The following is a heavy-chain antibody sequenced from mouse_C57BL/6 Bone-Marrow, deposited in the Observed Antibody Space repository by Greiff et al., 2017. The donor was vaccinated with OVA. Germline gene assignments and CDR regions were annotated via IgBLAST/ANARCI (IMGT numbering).Heavy chain of an antibody. D-gene: IGHD1-1*01. J-gene: IGHJ4*01. CDR2: ISSGGSYT. CDR3: ARHSITTVGDY. Sequence: DVMLVESGGDLVKPGGSLKLSCAASGFTFSSYGMSWVRQTPDKRLEWVATISSGGSYTYYPDSVKGRFTISRDNAKNTLYLQMSSRKAEDTAMYYCARHSITTVGDYWGQGTSVTVSS. CDR1: GFTFSSYG. V-gene: IGHV5-6*02.